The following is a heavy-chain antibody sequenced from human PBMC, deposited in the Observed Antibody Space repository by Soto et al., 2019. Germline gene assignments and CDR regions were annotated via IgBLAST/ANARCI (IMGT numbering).Heavy chain of an antibody. J-gene: IGHJ6*03. CDR1: GGSIISYY. V-gene: IGHV4-59*08. Sequence: LSETLSLTCTVSGGSIISYYWSWIRQPPGKGLEWIGYMFHSGSTNYNPSLKSRVTMSVDTSKNQFSLKLNSVTAADTAVYYCASLPLERKVVSYYFYSLMDVWGKGTTVTV. CDR2: MFHSGST. CDR3: ASLPLERKVVSYYFYSLMDV.